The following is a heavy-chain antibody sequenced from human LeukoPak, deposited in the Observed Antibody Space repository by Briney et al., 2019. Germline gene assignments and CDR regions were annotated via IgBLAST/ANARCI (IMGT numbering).Heavy chain of an antibody. CDR3: ATGTPVEFAHC. J-gene: IGHJ4*02. CDR2: VDPDDGET. D-gene: IGHD4-23*01. CDR1: QPTFTDTY. Sequence: ATVKISFTSSQPTFTDTYNNLRRQAPGKGFEWMGRVDPDDGETIYAENFQGRVALSADMSGETASMVPNNLRSDDTAVYYCATGTPVEFAHCWGQGTLVTVSS. V-gene: IGHV1-69-2*01.